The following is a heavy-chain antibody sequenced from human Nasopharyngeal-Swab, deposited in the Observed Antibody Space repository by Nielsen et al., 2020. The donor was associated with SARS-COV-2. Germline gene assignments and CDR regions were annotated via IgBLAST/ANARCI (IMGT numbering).Heavy chain of an antibody. CDR2: ISSSSTYI. V-gene: IGHV3-21*01. Sequence: WIRQSPGKGLEWVSSISSSSTYIYYADSVKGRFTVSRDNAKNSLYLQMSSLRTEGAAVYYCARSPYYDFWSGYYTRFDYWGRGTLVTVSS. J-gene: IGHJ4*02. D-gene: IGHD3-3*01. CDR3: ARSPYYDFWSGYYTRFDY.